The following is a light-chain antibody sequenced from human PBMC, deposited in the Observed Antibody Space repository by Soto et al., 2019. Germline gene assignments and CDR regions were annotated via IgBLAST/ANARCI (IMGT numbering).Light chain of an antibody. V-gene: IGKV3-20*01. CDR1: QSVSSSY. J-gene: IGKJ4*01. CDR3: QQYGSSPLT. Sequence: EIVLTQSPGTLSLSPGERATLSCRASQSVSSSYLAWYQQKPGQAPRLLIYGASSRATGIPDRFSGSGSGTDFTLTISRLEPEDFAVYYGQQYGSSPLTCGGGTKVDIK. CDR2: GAS.